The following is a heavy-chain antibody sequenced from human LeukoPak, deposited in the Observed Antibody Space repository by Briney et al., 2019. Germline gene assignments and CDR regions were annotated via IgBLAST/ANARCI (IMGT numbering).Heavy chain of an antibody. CDR1: GYTFTGYY. CDR3: ARDTRRYYYDSSGYSPY. J-gene: IGHJ4*02. D-gene: IGHD3-22*01. Sequence: GASVKVSCKASGYTFTGYYMHWVRQAPGQKLEWMGRINPNSGGTNYAKKFRGRVTMTRDTSISTAYMELSRLRSDDTAVYYCARDTRRYYYDSSGYSPYWGQGTLVTVSS. V-gene: IGHV1-2*06. CDR2: INPNSGGT.